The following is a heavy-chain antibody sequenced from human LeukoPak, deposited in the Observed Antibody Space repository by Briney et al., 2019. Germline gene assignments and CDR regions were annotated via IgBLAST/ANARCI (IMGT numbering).Heavy chain of an antibody. CDR1: GFTFSNYG. D-gene: IGHD2-2*01. CDR2: ISYDGTNK. Sequence: GRSLRLSCAGSGFTFSNYGMHWVRQAPGKGPEWVAVISYDGTNKYYADSVKGRFTISRDNSKNTVYLQMNSLRAEDTAVYYCAKGPRRWDIVVVPAAMTAFDIWGQGTMVTVSS. V-gene: IGHV3-30*18. J-gene: IGHJ3*02. CDR3: AKGPRRWDIVVVPAAMTAFDI.